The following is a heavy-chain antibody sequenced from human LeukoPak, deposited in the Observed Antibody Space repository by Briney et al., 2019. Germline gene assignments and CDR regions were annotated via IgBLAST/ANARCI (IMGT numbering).Heavy chain of an antibody. CDR1: GFTFSNYE. Sequence: GGSLRLSCAASGFTFSNYEMNWVRQAPGKGLEWVSYISGSGSTIYHADSVKGRSTISRDNAKNSLYLQMNSLRAEDTAVYYCARDDRYCSGGSCYGKTFDYWGQGTLVTVSS. CDR3: ARDDRYCSGGSCYGKTFDY. V-gene: IGHV3-48*03. J-gene: IGHJ4*02. CDR2: ISGSGSTI. D-gene: IGHD2-15*01.